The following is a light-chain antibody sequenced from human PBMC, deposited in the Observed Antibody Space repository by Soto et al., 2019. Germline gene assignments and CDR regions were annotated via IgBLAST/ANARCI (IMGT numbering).Light chain of an antibody. J-gene: IGLJ1*01. Sequence: QSVLTQPPSVSAAPGQKVTISCTGSTSNVGKNYVSWYQHLPGTAPKLLIYDNTKRHSGIPDRFSGSKSGTSATLGITGLQTGDEADYYCGTWDGSLSAGIFGTGTKVT. CDR2: DNT. CDR3: GTWDGSLSAGI. V-gene: IGLV1-51*01. CDR1: TSNVGKNY.